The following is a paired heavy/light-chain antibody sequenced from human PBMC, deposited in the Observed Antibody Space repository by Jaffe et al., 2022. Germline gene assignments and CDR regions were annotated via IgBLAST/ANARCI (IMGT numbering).Light chain of an antibody. Sequence: DIVMTQTPLSLSVTPGQPASISCKSSQSLLHSDGKTYLYWYLQKPGQSPQLLIYEVSSRFSGVPDRFSGSGSGTDFTLKISRVEAEDVGVYYCMQGIHLPLTFGQGTKLEIK. V-gene: IGKV2-29*02. CDR2: EVS. J-gene: IGKJ2*01. CDR3: MQGIHLPLT. CDR1: QSLLHSDGKTY.
Heavy chain of an antibody. D-gene: IGHD6-19*01. CDR2: ISSSGSTI. J-gene: IGHJ6*03. Sequence: QVQLVESGGGLVKPGGSLRLSCAASGFTFSDYYMSWIRQAPGKGLEWVSYISSSGSTIYYADSVKGRFTISRDNAKNSLYLQMNSLRAEDTAVYYCARTAPYSSGWYTYYYYYMDVWGKGTTVTVSS. CDR3: ARTAPYSSGWYTYYYYYMDV. CDR1: GFTFSDYY. V-gene: IGHV3-11*01.